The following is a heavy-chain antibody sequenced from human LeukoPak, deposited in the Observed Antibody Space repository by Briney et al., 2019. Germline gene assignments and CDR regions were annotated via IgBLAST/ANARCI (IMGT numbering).Heavy chain of an antibody. CDR2: MNPNSGNT. V-gene: IGHV1-8*01. J-gene: IGHJ4*02. Sequence: ASVKVSCKASGYTFTSYDINWVRQATGQGLEWMGWMNPNSGNTGYAQKFQGRVTMTRNTSISTAYMELSSLRSEDTAVYYCARGVWWELSLDYRGQGTLVTVSS. D-gene: IGHD1-26*01. CDR3: ARGVWWELSLDY. CDR1: GYTFTSYD.